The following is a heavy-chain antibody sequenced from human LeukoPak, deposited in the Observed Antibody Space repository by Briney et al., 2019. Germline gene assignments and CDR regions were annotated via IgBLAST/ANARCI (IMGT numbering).Heavy chain of an antibody. CDR3: ARDVSYHYSSDY. V-gene: IGHV3-30-3*01. CDR2: ISYDGVSK. D-gene: IGHD3-16*02. CDR1: GFTFRSHA. J-gene: IGHJ4*02. Sequence: PGRSLRLSCEASGFTFRSHAIHWGRQAPGKGLEWVGFISYDGVSKYYADSVRGRFTLSRDNSKNTLYLQMNSLRAEDTAVYFCARDVSYHYSSDYWGQGTLVTVSS.